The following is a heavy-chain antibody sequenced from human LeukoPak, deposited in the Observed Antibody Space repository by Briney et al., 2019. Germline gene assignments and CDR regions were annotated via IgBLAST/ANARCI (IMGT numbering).Heavy chain of an antibody. J-gene: IGHJ3*02. D-gene: IGHD5-24*01. Sequence: EASVRVSSKASGGTFITYAISWVRQAPGQGLEWRGGIIPIFGTANYAQKFQGRVTITADESTSTAYMELSSLRSEDTAIYYCARIRDGYNDAYDIWGQGTVVTVPS. CDR3: ARIRDGYNDAYDI. CDR1: GGTFITYA. CDR2: IIPIFGTA. V-gene: IGHV1-69*13.